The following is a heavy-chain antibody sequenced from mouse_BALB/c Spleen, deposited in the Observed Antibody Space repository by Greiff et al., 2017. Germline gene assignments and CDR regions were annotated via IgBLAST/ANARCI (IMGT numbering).Heavy chain of an antibody. Sequence: EVQGVESGGDLVKPGGSLKLSCAASGFTFSSYGMSWVRQTPDKRLEWVATISSGGSYTYYPDSVKGRFTISRDNAKNTLYLQMSSLKSEDTAMYYCARQESYGNYDYWGQGTTLTVSS. CDR2: ISSGGSYT. J-gene: IGHJ2*01. CDR1: GFTFSSYG. CDR3: ARQESYGNYDY. D-gene: IGHD2-1*01. V-gene: IGHV5-6*01.